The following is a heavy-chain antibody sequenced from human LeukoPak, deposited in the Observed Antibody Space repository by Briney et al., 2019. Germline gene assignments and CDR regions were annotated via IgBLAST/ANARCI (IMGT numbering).Heavy chain of an antibody. D-gene: IGHD6-19*01. V-gene: IGHV5-51*01. CDR1: GYSFTSYW. CDR2: IYPGDSDT. J-gene: IGHJ4*02. Sequence: GESLKISCKGSGYSFTSYWIGWVRQMPGKGLEWMGIIYPGDSDTRYSPSFQGQVTISADKSISTAYLQWSSLKASDTAMYYCARSPPGMSIAVAGPRIDYWGQGTLVTVSS. CDR3: ARSPPGMSIAVAGPRIDY.